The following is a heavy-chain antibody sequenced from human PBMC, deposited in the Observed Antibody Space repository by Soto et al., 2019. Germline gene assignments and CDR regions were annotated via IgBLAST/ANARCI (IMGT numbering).Heavy chain of an antibody. Sequence: EVQLVESGGGLVKPGGSLRLSCAASGFTFSSYSMNWVRQAPGKGLEWVSSISSSSSYIYYAVSVKGRLTNSRDNAKNSLYLQMNSLRAEDTAVYYCARDITGYCSGGSCDYWGQGTLVTVSS. CDR2: ISSSSSYI. D-gene: IGHD2-15*01. V-gene: IGHV3-21*01. CDR3: ARDITGYCSGGSCDY. J-gene: IGHJ4*02. CDR1: GFTFSSYS.